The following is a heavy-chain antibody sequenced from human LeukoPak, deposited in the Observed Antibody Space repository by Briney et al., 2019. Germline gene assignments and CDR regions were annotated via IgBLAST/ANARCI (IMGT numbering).Heavy chain of an antibody. D-gene: IGHD3-16*02. CDR2: ITGSGGST. CDR3: ASTEGTSTYYAWGSYRLDY. CDR1: GFTFSNHA. Sequence: GGSLRLSCAASGFTFSNHAMSWVRQAPGKGLEWVSAITGSGGSTFYADSVKGRFTISRDNSKNTLYLQMNSLRAEDTAAYYCASTEGTSTYYAWGSYRLDYWGQGTLVTVSS. J-gene: IGHJ4*02. V-gene: IGHV3-23*01.